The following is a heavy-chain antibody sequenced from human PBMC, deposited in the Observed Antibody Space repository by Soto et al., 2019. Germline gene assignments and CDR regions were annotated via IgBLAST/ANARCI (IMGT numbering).Heavy chain of an antibody. V-gene: IGHV1-3*01. J-gene: IGHJ4*02. CDR2: INGGNGNT. D-gene: IGHD1-26*01. CDR3: ARDDSGFSGSHYIDYFNY. CDR1: GNTVPNYA. Sequence: QVQLVQSGAELKKPGASVKVSCKASGNTVPNYAIHWVRQAPGQRLEWMGWINGGNGNTYYSEHFQGRVTFPRDTSAGPVYMQLSSLTSEDTAVYYCARDDSGFSGSHYIDYFNYWAQGALVTVSS.